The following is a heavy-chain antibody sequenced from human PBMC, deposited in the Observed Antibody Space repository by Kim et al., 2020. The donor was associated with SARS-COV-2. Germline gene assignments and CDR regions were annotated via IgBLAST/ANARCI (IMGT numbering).Heavy chain of an antibody. V-gene: IGHV3-23*01. D-gene: IGHD3-22*01. CDR3: ATYYDSSGPWFDF. Sequence: YADSVKGRLTISRDTSKNTLYLHMNSLRAEDTAVYYCATYYDSSGPWFDFWGQGTLVTVSS. J-gene: IGHJ4*02.